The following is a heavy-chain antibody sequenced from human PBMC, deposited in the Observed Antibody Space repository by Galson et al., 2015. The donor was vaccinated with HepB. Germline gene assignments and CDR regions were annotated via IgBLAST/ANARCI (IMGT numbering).Heavy chain of an antibody. Sequence: VKVSCKASGGTFSSYAISWVRQAPGQGLEWMGGIIPIFGTANYAQKFQGRVTITADESTSTAYMELSSLRSEDTAVYYCARPGGGGYSYGQHYYYYMDVWGKGTTVTVSS. CDR2: IIPIFGTA. D-gene: IGHD5-18*01. CDR1: GGTFSSYA. CDR3: ARPGGGGYSYGQHYYYYMDV. J-gene: IGHJ6*03. V-gene: IGHV1-69*01.